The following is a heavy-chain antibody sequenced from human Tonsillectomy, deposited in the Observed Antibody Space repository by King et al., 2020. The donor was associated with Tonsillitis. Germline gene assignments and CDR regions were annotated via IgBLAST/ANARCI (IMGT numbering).Heavy chain of an antibody. D-gene: IGHD3-9*01. CDR2: ISYDGSNK. J-gene: IGHJ4*02. CDR3: ARSFRHRYFDWLRFDY. Sequence: VQLVESGGGVVQPGRSLRLSCAASGFTFGTYGMHWVRRAPGKGLEWVAVISYDGSNKYYVDSVKGRFTISRDNSKNTLYLQMNSLRAEDTAVYYCARSFRHRYFDWLRFDYWGQGTLVTVSS. CDR1: GFTFGTYG. V-gene: IGHV3-33*05.